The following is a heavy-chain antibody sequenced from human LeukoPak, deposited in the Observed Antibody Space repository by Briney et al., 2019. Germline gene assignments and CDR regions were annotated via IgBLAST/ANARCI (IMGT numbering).Heavy chain of an antibody. Sequence: ASVKVSCKASGYTFTSYGISWVRQAPGQGLEWMGWISAYNGNTNYAQKLQGRVTMTTDTSTSTAYMELRSLRSDDTAVYYCARCGYSYDYYYYYYYMDVWGKGTTVTVSS. CDR3: ARCGYSYDYYYYYYYMDV. CDR2: ISAYNGNT. D-gene: IGHD5-18*01. J-gene: IGHJ6*03. CDR1: GYTFTSYG. V-gene: IGHV1-18*01.